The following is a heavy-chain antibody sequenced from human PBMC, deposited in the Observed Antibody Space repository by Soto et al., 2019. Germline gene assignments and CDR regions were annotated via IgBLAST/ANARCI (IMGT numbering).Heavy chain of an antibody. D-gene: IGHD2-15*01. CDR3: AREGADYSFYYYYGMDV. CDR2: IIPIFGTA. J-gene: IGHJ6*02. CDR1: GGTFSSYA. V-gene: IGHV1-69*01. Sequence: QVQLVQSGAEVKKPGSSVKVSCKASGGTFSSYAISWVRQAPGQGLEWMGGIIPIFGTANYAQKFQGRVTIPADESTSTAYMELSSLRSEDTAVYYCAREGADYSFYYYYGMDVWGQGTTVTVSS.